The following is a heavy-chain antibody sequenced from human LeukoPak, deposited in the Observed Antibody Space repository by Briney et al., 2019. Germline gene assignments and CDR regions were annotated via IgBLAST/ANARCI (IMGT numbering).Heavy chain of an antibody. V-gene: IGHV1-2*02. CDR1: GYTFTGYY. Sequence: ASVKVSCKASGYTFTGYYMHWVRQAPGQGLEWMGWINPNSGGTNYAQKFQGRVTMTRDTSISTAYMELRSLRSDDTAVYYCARDRMYYYDSSGLSFDYWGQGTLVTVSS. CDR3: ARDRMYYYDSSGLSFDY. D-gene: IGHD3-22*01. CDR2: INPNSGGT. J-gene: IGHJ4*02.